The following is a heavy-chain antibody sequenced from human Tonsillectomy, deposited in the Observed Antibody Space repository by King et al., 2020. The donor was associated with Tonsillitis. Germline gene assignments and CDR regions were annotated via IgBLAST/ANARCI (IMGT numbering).Heavy chain of an antibody. CDR2: ISYDGSNK. V-gene: IGHV3-30*18. D-gene: IGHD3-22*01. CDR3: AKGYDSSGYYSEYFDL. Sequence: MQLVQSGGGVVQPGRSLRLSCAASGFTFSSYGMHWVRQAPGKGLEWAAVISYDGSNKYYADSVKGRFTISRDNSKNTLYLQMHSLRAEDTAVYYCAKGYDSSGYYSEYFDLWGRGTLVSVSS. J-gene: IGHJ2*01. CDR1: GFTFSSYG.